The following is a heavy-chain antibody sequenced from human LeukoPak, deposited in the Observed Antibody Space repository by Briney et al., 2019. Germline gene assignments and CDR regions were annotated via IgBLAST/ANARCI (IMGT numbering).Heavy chain of an antibody. Sequence: GESLKISWKGSGYSFTSYWICWVRQMPGQGLEWMGIIYPDDSDTRYSPSFQGQVTISADKSISTAYLQWSSLTASDTAMYYCAKPAYYDSSGYFDYWGQGTLVTVSS. J-gene: IGHJ4*02. CDR2: IYPDDSDT. CDR3: AKPAYYDSSGYFDY. CDR1: GYSFTSYW. D-gene: IGHD3-22*01. V-gene: IGHV5-51*01.